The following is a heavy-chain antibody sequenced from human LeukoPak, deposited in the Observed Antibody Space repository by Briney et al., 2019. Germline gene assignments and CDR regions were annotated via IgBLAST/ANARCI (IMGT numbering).Heavy chain of an antibody. CDR1: GYTFTSYD. Sequence: ASVKVSCKASGYTFTSYDINWVRQATGQGLEWMGWMNPNSGNTGYAQKFQGRVTMTRNTPISTAYLELSSLGSDDTAVYFCARDNYPNGMDVWGQGTTVTVSS. D-gene: IGHD4-11*01. CDR2: MNPNSGNT. CDR3: ARDNYPNGMDV. J-gene: IGHJ6*02. V-gene: IGHV1-8*01.